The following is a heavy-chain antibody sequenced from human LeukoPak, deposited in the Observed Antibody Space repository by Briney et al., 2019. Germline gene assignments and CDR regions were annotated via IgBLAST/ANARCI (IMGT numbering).Heavy chain of an antibody. CDR3: AREVEVVPATMGAYYYYYMDV. D-gene: IGHD2-2*01. V-gene: IGHV3-74*01. J-gene: IGHJ6*03. CDR1: GFTISNHW. CDR2: INSDGGRT. Sequence: GGSLRLSCAASGFTISNHWMHWVRQAPGKGLVWVSRINSDGGRTSYADSVKGRFTISRDNAKNTLYLQMNSLRPDDTAVYYCAREVEVVPATMGAYYYYYMDVWGKGTTVTVSS.